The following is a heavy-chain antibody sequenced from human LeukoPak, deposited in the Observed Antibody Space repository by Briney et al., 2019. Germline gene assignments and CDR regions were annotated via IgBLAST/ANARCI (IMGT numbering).Heavy chain of an antibody. CDR2: IIPIFGTT. Sequence: ASVKVSCKASGDTFIDYSISWVRQAPGQGLEWMGGIIPIFGTTNYAQSFKGRVTITADDSTRTVYMELSSLRSDDTAVYYCARAPSVTAPGDSDIVIIPAALDYWGQGTLVTVSS. V-gene: IGHV1-69*13. CDR3: ARAPSVTAPGDSDIVIIPAALDY. J-gene: IGHJ4*02. CDR1: GDTFIDYS. D-gene: IGHD2-2*01.